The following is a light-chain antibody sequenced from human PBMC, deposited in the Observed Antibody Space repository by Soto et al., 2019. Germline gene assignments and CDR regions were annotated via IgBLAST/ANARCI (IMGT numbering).Light chain of an antibody. Sequence: EIVLTQSPGTLSLSPGERATLSCRASQSVSSNYLAWYQQNPGQAPRLLIYGASSRATGIPDRFSGSGSGTDFTLTISRLEPEDFAVYYCQQCGSSRWTFGQGTRVEIK. CDR1: QSVSSNY. CDR2: GAS. J-gene: IGKJ1*01. CDR3: QQCGSSRWT. V-gene: IGKV3-20*01.